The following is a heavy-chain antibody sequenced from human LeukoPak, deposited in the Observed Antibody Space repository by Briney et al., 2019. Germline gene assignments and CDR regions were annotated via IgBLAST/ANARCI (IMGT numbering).Heavy chain of an antibody. D-gene: IGHD1-26*01. CDR2: INHSGGT. CDR3: ARRELLRAYWFGP. Sequence: SETLSLTCAVYGGSFSGYYWSWIRQPPGKGLEWIGEINHSGGTNFNPSLKSRVTISVDTSKNQFSLKLSSVTAADTAVYYCARRELLRAYWFGPWGQGTLVTVSS. CDR1: GGSFSGYY. J-gene: IGHJ5*02. V-gene: IGHV4-34*01.